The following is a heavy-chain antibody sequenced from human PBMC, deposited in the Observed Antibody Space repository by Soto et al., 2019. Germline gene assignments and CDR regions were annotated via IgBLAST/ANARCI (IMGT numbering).Heavy chain of an antibody. CDR2: IYHSGST. CDR1: GGSISSYY. CDR3: ARERIWFGESDYYYDD. D-gene: IGHD3-10*01. V-gene: IGHV4-59*01. Sequence: SETLSLTCTVSGGSISSYYWSWIRQPPGKGLEYIGYIYHSGSTNYNPSLKSRVTISLDTSKNQFSLRLSSVTAADTAVYYCARERIWFGESDYYYDDWGQGALVTVSS. J-gene: IGHJ4*02.